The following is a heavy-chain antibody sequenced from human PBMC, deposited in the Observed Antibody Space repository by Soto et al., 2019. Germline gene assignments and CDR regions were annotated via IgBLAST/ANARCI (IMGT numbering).Heavy chain of an antibody. D-gene: IGHD3-3*01. Sequence: SVKVSCKASGGTFSSYAISWVRQAPGQGLEWMGGIIPIFGTANYAQKFQGRVTITADESTSTAYMELSSLRSEDTAVYYCARGSDFWSGYPLPRFYYYGMDVWGQGTTVTVSS. CDR3: ARGSDFWSGYPLPRFYYYGMDV. CDR1: GGTFSSYA. J-gene: IGHJ6*02. CDR2: IIPIFGTA. V-gene: IGHV1-69*13.